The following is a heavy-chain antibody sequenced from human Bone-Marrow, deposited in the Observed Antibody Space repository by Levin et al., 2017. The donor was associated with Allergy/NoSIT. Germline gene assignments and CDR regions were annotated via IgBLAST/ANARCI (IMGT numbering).Heavy chain of an antibody. V-gene: IGHV5-51*01. Sequence: PGGSLRLSCKASGYSFTNYWIGWVRQMPGKGLEWMGIIYPGDSDTRYSPSFKGQVTISGDKSISTAYLTWSSLKASDTAMYYCARQGDDTVTGYGMDFWGQGTMVTVSS. D-gene: IGHD3-9*01. CDR2: IYPGDSDT. CDR3: ARQGDDTVTGYGMDF. CDR1: GYSFTNYW. J-gene: IGHJ6*02.